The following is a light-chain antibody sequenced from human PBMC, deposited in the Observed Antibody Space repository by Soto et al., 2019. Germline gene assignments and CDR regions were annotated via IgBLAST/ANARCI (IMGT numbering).Light chain of an antibody. V-gene: IGKV1-27*01. J-gene: IGKJ4*01. CDR3: QKYDTAPLT. Sequence: DAQMTQSPPSLSASIGDTVTATCRASHDIGSSLAWYQHKPGRSPRLLIYDASTRQSGVPARFRGSGSGTDFTLAIDILRPEDTATYYCQKYDTAPLTFGGGTKVDI. CDR2: DAS. CDR1: HDIGSS.